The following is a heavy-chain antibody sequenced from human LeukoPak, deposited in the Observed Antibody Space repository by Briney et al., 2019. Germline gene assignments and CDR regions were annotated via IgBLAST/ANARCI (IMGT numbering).Heavy chain of an antibody. D-gene: IGHD2-15*01. Sequence: SVKVSCKASGYTFTSYGISWVRQAPGQGLEWMGGIIPIFGTANYAQKFQGRVTITADESTSTAYMELSSLRSEDTAVYYCARDLEDIVVVVAATGVHAFDIWGQGTMVTVSS. CDR3: ARDLEDIVVVVAATGVHAFDI. CDR1: GYTFTSYG. CDR2: IIPIFGTA. J-gene: IGHJ3*02. V-gene: IGHV1-69*13.